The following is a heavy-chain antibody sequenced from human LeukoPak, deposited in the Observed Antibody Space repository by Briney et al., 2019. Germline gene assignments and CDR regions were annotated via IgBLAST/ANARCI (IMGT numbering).Heavy chain of an antibody. CDR3: AKAMTTVTPFDY. CDR2: IRYDGSYN. Sequence: PGGSLRLSCAASGFIFSSSGMHWVRPAPGKVLEWVAFIRYDGSYNYYADSVKGRFTISRDSSKKTLYPQMNSLRVEDTAVYYCAKAMTTVTPFDYWGQGTLVAVSS. V-gene: IGHV3-30*02. D-gene: IGHD4-17*01. CDR1: GFIFSSSG. J-gene: IGHJ4*02.